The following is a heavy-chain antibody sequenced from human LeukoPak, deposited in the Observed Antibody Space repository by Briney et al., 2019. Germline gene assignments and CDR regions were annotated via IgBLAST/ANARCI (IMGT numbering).Heavy chain of an antibody. CDR2: IKQDGSEI. D-gene: IGHD2-15*01. CDR1: GFTFRSYW. V-gene: IGHV3-7*01. Sequence: GGSLRLSCAGSGFTFRSYWMGWVRQAPGKGLEWVANIKQDGSEIYYVDSVKGRFTISRDNAKNSLYLQMNSLRAEDTAVYYCARGGDCSGGNCYIYYYYYMDVWGKGTTVTVSS. CDR3: ARGGDCSGGNCYIYYYYYMDV. J-gene: IGHJ6*03.